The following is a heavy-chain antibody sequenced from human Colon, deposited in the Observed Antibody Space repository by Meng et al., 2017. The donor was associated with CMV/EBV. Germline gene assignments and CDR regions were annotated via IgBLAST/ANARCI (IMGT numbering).Heavy chain of an antibody. CDR2: INPRGGDT. CDR1: GYTFSGYY. V-gene: IGHV1-2*02. D-gene: IGHD2-15*01. Sequence: SCRTSGYTFSGYYINWVRQAPGQRLEWMGWINPRGGDTNYAQKFQGRVTMTRETSISTAYMELNSLTSDDTAVYFCARGRADDLDYWGRGTLVTVSS. CDR3: ARGRADDLDY. J-gene: IGHJ4*02.